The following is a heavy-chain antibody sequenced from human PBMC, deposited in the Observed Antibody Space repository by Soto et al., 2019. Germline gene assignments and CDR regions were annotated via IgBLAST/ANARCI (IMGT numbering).Heavy chain of an antibody. CDR1: GGSISSGNYY. CDR2: VYYSGTT. V-gene: IGHV4-30-4*01. J-gene: IGHJ5*02. Sequence: SETLSLTCTVSGGSISSGNYYWSWIRQAPGKGLEWIGYVYYSGTTYYNPSLKSRVTMSVDTSKNQFSLKLSSVTAADTAVYYCARDVGYYYESSGYNWFDPWGQGTPVTVYS. D-gene: IGHD3-22*01. CDR3: ARDVGYYYESSGYNWFDP.